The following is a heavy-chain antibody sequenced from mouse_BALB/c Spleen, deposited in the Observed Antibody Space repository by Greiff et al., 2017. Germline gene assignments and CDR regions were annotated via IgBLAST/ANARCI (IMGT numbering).Heavy chain of an antibody. CDR2: ISYSGST. V-gene: IGHV3-8*02. CDR1: GDSITRGY. CDR3: AAGYDVWAMGY. Sequence: VQLQQSGPSLVKPSQTLSLTCSVSGDSITRGYWNWIRKFPGNKLEYMGYISYSGSTYYNPSLKSRISITRDTSKNQYYLQLNSVTTEDTATCYCAAGYDVWAMGYWGQGTSVTVSS. D-gene: IGHD2-2*01. J-gene: IGHJ4*01.